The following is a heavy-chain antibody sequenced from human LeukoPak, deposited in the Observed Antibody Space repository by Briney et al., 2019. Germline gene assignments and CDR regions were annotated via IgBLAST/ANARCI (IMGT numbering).Heavy chain of an antibody. J-gene: IGHJ4*02. CDR2: IRSSGDST. V-gene: IGHV3-23*01. Sequence: GGSLRLSCAASGFTFSSYAMSWVRQAPGEGLEWVSTIRSSGDSTTYADSVKGRFTISRDNSKNALCLQMNSLRVEDTAVHYCAKMGWAAVGMSGGGYWGQGILVTVSS. D-gene: IGHD6-19*01. CDR3: AKMGWAAVGMSGGGY. CDR1: GFTFSSYA.